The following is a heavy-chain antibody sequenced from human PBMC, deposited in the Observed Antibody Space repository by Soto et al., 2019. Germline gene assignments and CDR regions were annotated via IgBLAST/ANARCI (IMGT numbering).Heavy chain of an antibody. CDR3: ARQKLTVYYFEY. CDR1: GDSINRGGSY. Sequence: SETVSITCTVSGDSINRGGSYWSWIRQHPWQGRECIGYLYYRGRIYCNPSLESRVTMSLDTSKKQFSLNLSSVPAPDTAVYYWARQKLTVYYFEYGRQGTLVTVSS. V-gene: IGHV4-31*03. J-gene: IGHJ4*02. D-gene: IGHD3-10*01. CDR2: LYYRGRI.